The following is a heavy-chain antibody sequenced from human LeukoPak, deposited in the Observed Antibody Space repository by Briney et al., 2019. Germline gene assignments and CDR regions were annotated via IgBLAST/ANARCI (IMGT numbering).Heavy chain of an antibody. Sequence: GASVKVSCKASGYTFTSYGISWVRQAPGQGREWMGWISAYNGNTNYAQKLQGRVTITTDTSTSTAYMELRSLRSDDTAVYYCARMEAAAEYFQHWGQGTLVTVSS. D-gene: IGHD6-13*01. J-gene: IGHJ1*01. V-gene: IGHV1-18*01. CDR2: ISAYNGNT. CDR3: ARMEAAAEYFQH. CDR1: GYTFTSYG.